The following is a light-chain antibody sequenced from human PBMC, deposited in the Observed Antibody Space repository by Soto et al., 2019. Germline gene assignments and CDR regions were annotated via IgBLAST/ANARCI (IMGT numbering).Light chain of an antibody. V-gene: IGLV2-18*02. CDR3: YSFTTSDTYV. CDR1: SSDAGSYNH. CDR2: EVS. Sequence: QSVLTQPPSVSGSPGQSVTISCSGTSSDAGSYNHVSWYQQAPGTAPKLMIYEVSNRPSGVPDRFSGSKSGNTASLTISGLQPEDEADYYCYSFTTSDTYVFGTGTKVTVL. J-gene: IGLJ1*01.